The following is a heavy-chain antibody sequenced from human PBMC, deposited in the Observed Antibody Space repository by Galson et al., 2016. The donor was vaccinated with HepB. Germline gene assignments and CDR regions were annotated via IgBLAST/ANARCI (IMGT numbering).Heavy chain of an antibody. V-gene: IGHV3-23*01. CDR3: AKRPLPNGGDFDY. J-gene: IGHJ4*02. Sequence: SLRLSCAASGFTFSTYAMSWVRQAPGKGLEWVSSIMGSDGRPYYADSGKGRFTISRDNSKNTLYLQMNSLRVEDTAIYYCAKRPLPNGGDFDYWGQGTLVTVSS. D-gene: IGHD1-26*01. CDR2: IMGSDGRP. CDR1: GFTFSTYA.